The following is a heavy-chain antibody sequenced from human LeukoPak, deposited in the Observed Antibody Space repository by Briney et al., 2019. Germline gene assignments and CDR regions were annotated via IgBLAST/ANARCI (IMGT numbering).Heavy chain of an antibody. J-gene: IGHJ3*02. CDR2: INAGNGNT. Sequence: ASVKVSCKASGYLFINYVMHRVRQAPGQRLEWMGWINAGNGNTKYSEKFQGRVTITRDTSASTAHMELSSLRSEDTAVYYCARAMTTVTFDAFDIWGQGTMVTVSS. CDR3: ARAMTTVTFDAFDI. D-gene: IGHD4-17*01. V-gene: IGHV1-3*01. CDR1: GYLFINYV.